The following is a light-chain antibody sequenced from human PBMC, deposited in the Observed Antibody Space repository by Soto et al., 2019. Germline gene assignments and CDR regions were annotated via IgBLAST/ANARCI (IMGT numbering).Light chain of an antibody. Sequence: DIQMTQSPSSLSASVGDRVTITCRASQSISSYLNWYQQKPGKAPKLLIYAASSLQSGVPSRFSGSGSGTDFTLNISSLQPEDFATYYCPQSYSTLLTFGGGTKVEIK. V-gene: IGKV1-39*01. CDR2: AAS. J-gene: IGKJ4*01. CDR1: QSISSY. CDR3: PQSYSTLLT.